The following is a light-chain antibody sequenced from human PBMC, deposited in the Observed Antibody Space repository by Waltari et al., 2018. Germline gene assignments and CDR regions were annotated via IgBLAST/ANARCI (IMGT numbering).Light chain of an antibody. V-gene: IGKV3-11*01. J-gene: IGKJ1*01. CDR1: QSVTNY. Sequence: EIVLTQSPDTLSLSPGERATLSCRASQSVTNYLAWYQQKPGQAPRVLIYSASNMATGVPARFSGRGSGTDFTLTISSLEPEDFAVYYCQQRSNWPRTFGQGTKVEVK. CDR3: QQRSNWPRT. CDR2: SAS.